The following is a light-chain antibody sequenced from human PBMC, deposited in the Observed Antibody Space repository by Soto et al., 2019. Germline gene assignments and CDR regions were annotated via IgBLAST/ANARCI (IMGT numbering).Light chain of an antibody. CDR3: QQSYSTPPWT. Sequence: DIQMTQSPSSLSASVGDRVTITCRASQSISSXLNWYQHKPGKAPKLLIYAASSLQSGVPSRFSGSGSGTDLTLTISGLQPEDFSIYYCQQSYSTPPWTFGQGTKV. CDR1: QSISSX. V-gene: IGKV1-39*01. CDR2: AAS. J-gene: IGKJ1*01.